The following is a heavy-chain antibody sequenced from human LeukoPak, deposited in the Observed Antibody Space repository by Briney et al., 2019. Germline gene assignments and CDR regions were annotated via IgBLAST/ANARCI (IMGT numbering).Heavy chain of an antibody. CDR2: IHYSGST. D-gene: IGHD5-18*01. CDR1: GGSISSYY. J-gene: IGHJ4*02. CDR3: ARGVDTVALDY. Sequence: MPLETLSLTCTVSGGSISSYYWSWIRQPPGKGLEWIGYIHYSGSTKYNPSLKSRVTISVDTSKNQFSLKLRSVTAADTAVYYCARGVDTVALDYWGQGTLVTVSS. V-gene: IGHV4-59*01.